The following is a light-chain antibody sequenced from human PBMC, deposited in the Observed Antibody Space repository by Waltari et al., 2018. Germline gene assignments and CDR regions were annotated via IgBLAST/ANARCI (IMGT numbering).Light chain of an antibody. CDR3: CSYAGSYTWV. CDR1: SSDVGGYNY. CDR2: DVS. Sequence: QSALTQPRSVSGSPGQSVTISCTGTSSDVGGYNYVSWYQQHPGKAPKLMIYDVSKRPAGVPVRFSGSKSGNTASLTISGLQAGGEADYYCCSYAGSYTWVFGGGSKLTVL. V-gene: IGLV2-11*01. J-gene: IGLJ3*02.